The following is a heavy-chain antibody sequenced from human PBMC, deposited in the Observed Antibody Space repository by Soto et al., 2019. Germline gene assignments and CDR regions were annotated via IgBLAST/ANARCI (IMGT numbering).Heavy chain of an antibody. J-gene: IGHJ4*02. CDR2: IYPGDSDT. CDR3: ARRKEGKIATYYY. D-gene: IGHD2-21*01. CDR1: GYRFSNYW. V-gene: IGHV5-51*01. Sequence: GESLKISRKGSGYRFSNYWIGWVRQMPGKGLEWMGVIYPGDSDTKYSPSFQGQVTISVDKSITTAYLHWSSLKASDTARYYCARRKEGKIATYYYRSQGTLVTVSS.